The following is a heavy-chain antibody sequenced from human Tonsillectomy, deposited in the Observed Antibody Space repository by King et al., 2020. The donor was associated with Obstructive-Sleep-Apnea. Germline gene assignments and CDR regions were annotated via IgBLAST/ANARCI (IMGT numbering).Heavy chain of an antibody. J-gene: IGHJ4*02. Sequence: VQLQQWGAGLLKPSETLSLTCAVYGGSFSGYYWSWIRQPPGKGLEWIGEINHSGSTNYNPSLKSRVTISVDTSKNQFSLKLSSVTAADTAVYYCARTPRGQKIRTFDYWGQGTLVTVSS. CDR3: ARTPRGQKIRTFDY. CDR1: GGSFSGYY. D-gene: IGHD1-7*01. CDR2: INHSGST. V-gene: IGHV4-34*01.